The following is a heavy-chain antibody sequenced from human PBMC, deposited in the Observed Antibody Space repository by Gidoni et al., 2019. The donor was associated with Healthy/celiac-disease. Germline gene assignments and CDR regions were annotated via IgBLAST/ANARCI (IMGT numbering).Heavy chain of an antibody. D-gene: IGHD1-20*01. CDR2: ISSSGSTI. Sequence: EVQLVESVGALVQPGGSLRLSRPAPGFTFSSYEMNWVRQAPGKGLEWVSYISSSGSTIYYADSVKGRFTISRDNAKNSLYLQMNSLRAEDTAVYYCARAAGYNWNDDWFDPWGQGTLVTVSS. J-gene: IGHJ5*02. V-gene: IGHV3-48*03. CDR3: ARAAGYNWNDDWFDP. CDR1: GFTFSSYE.